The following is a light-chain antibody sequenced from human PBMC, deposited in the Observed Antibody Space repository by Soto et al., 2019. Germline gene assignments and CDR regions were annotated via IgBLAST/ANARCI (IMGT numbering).Light chain of an antibody. CDR3: QQYGSSPRT. J-gene: IGKJ1*01. V-gene: IGKV3-20*01. Sequence: EIVLTQSPGTLSLSPGERATLSCRASQSVSSNLLAWYQQKPGQAPRLLIYGATNRATGIPDRFSGSGSGTDFTLTISRLEPEDFGVYYCQQYGSSPRTFGQGTKVEIK. CDR1: QSVSSNL. CDR2: GAT.